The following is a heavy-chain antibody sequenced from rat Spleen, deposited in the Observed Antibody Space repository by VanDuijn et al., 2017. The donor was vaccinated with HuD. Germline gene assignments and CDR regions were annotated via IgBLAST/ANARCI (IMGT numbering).Heavy chain of an antibody. V-gene: IGHV1-60*01. Sequence: QVQLQQSGGELTKPGSSVKISCRASGYTFTSYDISWIKQRPGQALEWLGASNPGSGGTGYNEKFKGTATLTVDKSSTTAFMQLRSLTPADSAVDYCARQGFSGLGYWGQGTLVTVST. J-gene: IGHJ3*01. D-gene: IGHD4-4*01. CDR2: SNPGSGGT. CDR3: ARQGFSGLGY. CDR1: GYTFTSYD.